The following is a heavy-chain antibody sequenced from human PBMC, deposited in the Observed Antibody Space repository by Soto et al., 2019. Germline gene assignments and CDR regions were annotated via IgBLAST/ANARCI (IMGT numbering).Heavy chain of an antibody. CDR2: IYHGGDA. V-gene: IGHV4-30-2*01. CDR3: ARGGAYGSGGTCYYRFDP. Sequence: QLQLQESGSGLVKPPQTLSLTCAVSGGSISSDGYSWSWIRQPPGKGLEWIGYIYHGGDAYYNPSLDSGVAMSVDRAKNQFSLNLRSVTAADTAMYYCARGGAYGSGGTCYYRFDPWGQGTLVTVSS. CDR1: GGSISSDGYS. J-gene: IGHJ5*02. D-gene: IGHD2-15*01.